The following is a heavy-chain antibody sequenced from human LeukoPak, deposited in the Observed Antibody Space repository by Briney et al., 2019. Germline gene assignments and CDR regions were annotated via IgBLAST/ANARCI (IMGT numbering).Heavy chain of an antibody. CDR3: ARDFAVAAAFDI. J-gene: IGHJ3*02. Sequence: ASVKVSCKTSGGTFSSDAINWVRQAPGQGLEWMGRIIPILGVTNYAQKYQDRVTITADRSTTTAYMELNNLRSEDTAVYYCARDFAVAAAFDIWGQGTMVTVSS. V-gene: IGHV1-69*04. D-gene: IGHD2-21*01. CDR2: IIPILGVT. CDR1: GGTFSSDA.